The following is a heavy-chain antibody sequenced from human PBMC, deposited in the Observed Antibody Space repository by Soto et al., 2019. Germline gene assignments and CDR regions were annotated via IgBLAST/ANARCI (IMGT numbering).Heavy chain of an antibody. CDR2: ISNSGYTI. Sequence: QVQLVESGGGLVKPGGSLRLSCAASGFTFSHYYMSWIRQAPGKGLEWVSYISNSGYTIYYADSVKGRFTVSRDNAKNSLYLQMSTLKAEDTAVYYCARGIAVAGTNWFDLWGQGTLVTVSS. CDR3: ARGIAVAGTNWFDL. J-gene: IGHJ5*02. CDR1: GFTFSHYY. D-gene: IGHD6-19*01. V-gene: IGHV3-11*01.